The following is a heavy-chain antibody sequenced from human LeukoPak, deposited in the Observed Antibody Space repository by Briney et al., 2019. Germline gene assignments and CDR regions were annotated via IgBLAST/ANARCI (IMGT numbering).Heavy chain of an antibody. Sequence: SETLSLTCTVSGGSISSYYWSRIRQPPGKGLEWIGYIYYSGSTNYNPSLKSRVTISVDTSKNQFSLKLSSVTAADTAVYYCARAFDYGGGRWGFDYWGQGTLVTVSS. CDR2: IYYSGST. CDR3: ARAFDYGGGRWGFDY. CDR1: GGSISSYY. V-gene: IGHV4-59*01. D-gene: IGHD4-23*01. J-gene: IGHJ4*02.